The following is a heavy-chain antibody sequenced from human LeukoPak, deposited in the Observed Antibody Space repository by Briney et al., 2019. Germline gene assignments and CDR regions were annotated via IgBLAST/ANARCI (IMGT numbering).Heavy chain of an antibody. D-gene: IGHD6-19*01. V-gene: IGHV3-23*01. CDR2: ISGSGHNT. CDR3: AKGGWYPDF. Sequence: GGSLRLSCAASGFTFSNYGMNWVRQAPGKGLEWVSAISGSGHNTYYADSVKGRFTISRDNSKNTLYLQMNSLKAEDTAVYYCAKGGWYPDFWGQGSLVTVSS. CDR1: GFTFSNYG. J-gene: IGHJ4*02.